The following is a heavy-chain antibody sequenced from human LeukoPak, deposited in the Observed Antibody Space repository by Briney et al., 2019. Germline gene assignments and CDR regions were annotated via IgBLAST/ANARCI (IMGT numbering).Heavy chain of an antibody. D-gene: IGHD5-12*01. CDR2: ISSSSSTI. J-gene: IGHJ4*02. CDR1: GFTFSSYS. V-gene: IGHV3-48*01. Sequence: PGGSLRLSCAASGFTFSSYSMNWVRQAPGKGLEWVSYISSSSSTIYYADSVKGRFSISRDDSKNTFYLQMINLRAEDTAVYYCAKDGAWLRFDDWGQGILVTVSS. CDR3: AKDGAWLRFDD.